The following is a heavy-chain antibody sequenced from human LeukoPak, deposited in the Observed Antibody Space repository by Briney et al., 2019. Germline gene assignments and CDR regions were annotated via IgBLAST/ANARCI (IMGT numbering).Heavy chain of an antibody. D-gene: IGHD3-10*01. Sequence: SETLSLTCTVSGGSISSGDYYWSWIRQPPGKGLEWIGYIYYSGSTYYNPSLKSRSTISRDTSKNQFSLNLSSVTAADTAVYYCARQVAAIAMVRGVTFDYWGQGTLVAVSS. CDR2: IYYSGST. CDR1: GGSISSGDYY. V-gene: IGHV4-30-4*08. CDR3: ARQVAAIAMVRGVTFDY. J-gene: IGHJ4*02.